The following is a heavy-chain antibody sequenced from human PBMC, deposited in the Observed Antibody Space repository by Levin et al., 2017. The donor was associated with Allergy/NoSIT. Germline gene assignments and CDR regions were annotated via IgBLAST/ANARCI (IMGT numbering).Heavy chain of an antibody. CDR3: ARQVRFARGLGIVVVTARFDP. Sequence: GSLRLSCTVSDTSISRSNYFWGWIRQPPGKGLEWIGTIYFNGNTYFNPSLKSRVTITVDTSKNQFSLRLSSVTAADTAVYYCARQVRFARGLGIVVVTARFDPWGQGTLVTVSS. V-gene: IGHV4-39*01. J-gene: IGHJ5*02. D-gene: IGHD2-21*02. CDR2: IYFNGNT. CDR1: DTSISRSNYF.